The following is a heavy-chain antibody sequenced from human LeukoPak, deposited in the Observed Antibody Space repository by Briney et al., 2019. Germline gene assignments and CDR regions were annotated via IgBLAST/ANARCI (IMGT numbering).Heavy chain of an antibody. CDR3: ARGSGIITGIDE. CDR2: ISYDGSNK. D-gene: IGHD6-25*01. CDR1: GFTFSSYA. J-gene: IGHJ4*02. V-gene: IGHV3-30*01. Sequence: GGSLRLSCAASGFTFSSYAMHWVRQAPGKGLEWVAVISYDGSNKYYADSVKGRFTISRYNSKNTLYLQMNSLRAEDTAVYYCARGSGIITGIDEWGQGTLVTVAS.